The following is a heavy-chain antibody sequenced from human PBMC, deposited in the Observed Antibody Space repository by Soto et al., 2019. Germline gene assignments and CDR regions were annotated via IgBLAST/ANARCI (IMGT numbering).Heavy chain of an antibody. Sequence: QVQLVESGGSVVQPGRSLRLSCEASGFTFTSYAMHWVRQAPGKGLEWVAVISYDGINEYYSDSVKGRFTISRDNCKNTLFLKMSSLRVEDTAVYYCARDRLRLGELSLIGYFDYWGQGTLVTVSS. CDR1: GFTFTSYA. CDR2: ISYDGINE. V-gene: IGHV3-30*15. D-gene: IGHD3-16*02. J-gene: IGHJ4*02. CDR3: ARDRLRLGELSLIGYFDY.